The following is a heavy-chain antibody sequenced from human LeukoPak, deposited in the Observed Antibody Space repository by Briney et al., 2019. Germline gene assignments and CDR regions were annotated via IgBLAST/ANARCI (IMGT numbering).Heavy chain of an antibody. V-gene: IGHV1-2*02. J-gene: IGHJ5*02. CDR3: ARAPECSSTSCRSNNWFDP. CDR2: INPNSGGT. CDR1: GYTFTGYY. D-gene: IGHD2-2*01. Sequence: ASVKVSCTASGYTFTGYYMHWVRQAPGQGLEWMGWINPNSGGTNYAQKFQGRVTMTRDTSISTAYMELSRLRSDDTAVYYCARAPECSSTSCRSNNWFDPWGQGTLVTVSS.